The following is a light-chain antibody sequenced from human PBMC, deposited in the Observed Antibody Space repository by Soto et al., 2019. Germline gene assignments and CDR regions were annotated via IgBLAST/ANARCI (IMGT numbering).Light chain of an antibody. J-gene: IGKJ2*01. CDR3: QQYGSSPYT. CDR2: GAS. V-gene: IGKV3-20*01. CDR1: QSVSSSY. Sequence: EIVLTQSPGTLSLSPGERATLSCRASQSVSSSYLAWYQQKPVQAPRLIIYGASDRATGIPDRFSGSGSGKDFTLTIRRLEPENSAVYYCQQYGSSPYTFGQRTKLEIK.